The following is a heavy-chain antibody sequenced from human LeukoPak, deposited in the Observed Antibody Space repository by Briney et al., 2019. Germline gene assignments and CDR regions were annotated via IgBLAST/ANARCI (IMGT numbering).Heavy chain of an antibody. CDR1: GFTFDDYA. CDR2: INWNSDSM. V-gene: IGHV3-9*01. D-gene: IGHD4-17*01. CDR3: ARGPPHTGTTLQYLEH. J-gene: IGHJ4*02. Sequence: GGSLRLSCAVSGFTFDDYAMHWVRQVPGKGLEWVSGINWNSDSMGYADSVKGRFTTSRDNAKNSLYLQMNSLRAEDTAVYYCARGPPHTGTTLQYLEHWGQGTLVTVSS.